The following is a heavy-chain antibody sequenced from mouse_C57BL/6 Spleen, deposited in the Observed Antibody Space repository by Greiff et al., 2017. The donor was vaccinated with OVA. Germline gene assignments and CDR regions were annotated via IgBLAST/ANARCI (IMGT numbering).Heavy chain of an antibody. CDR3: AREIFTTVVASYYAMDY. V-gene: IGHV5-17*01. J-gene: IGHJ4*01. CDR1: GFTFSDYG. D-gene: IGHD1-1*01. CDR2: ISSGSSTI. Sequence: EVQRVESGGGLVKPGGSLKLSCAASGFTFSDYGMHWVRQAPEKGLEWVAYISSGSSTIYYADTVKGRFTISRDNAKNTLFLQMTSLRSEDTAMYYCAREIFTTVVASYYAMDYWGQGTSVTVSS.